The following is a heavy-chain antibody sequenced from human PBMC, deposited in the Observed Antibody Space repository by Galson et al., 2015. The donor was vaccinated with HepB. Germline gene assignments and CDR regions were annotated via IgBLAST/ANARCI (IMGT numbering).Heavy chain of an antibody. J-gene: IGHJ4*02. V-gene: IGHV3-30-3*01. CDR3: ARDQDIVVVEGHSGAVDY. D-gene: IGHD2-15*01. CDR1: GFTLSLYA. CDR2: LSYDGNTK. Sequence: SLRLSCADYGFTLSLYAMHGVRQAPGKGLEGGAVLSYDGNTKYYADSVKGPFTISRNTSKNTLYLQMNSLRVQDTAVYYCARDQDIVVVEGHSGAVDYWGQGTLVTVSS.